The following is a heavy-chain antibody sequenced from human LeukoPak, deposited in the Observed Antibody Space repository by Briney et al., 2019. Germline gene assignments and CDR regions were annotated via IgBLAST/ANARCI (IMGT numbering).Heavy chain of an antibody. Sequence: GASLKVSCKACGYTFTSYPMHWVRQAPGQRLEWMGWINADNGNTKYSQKFQGRLTITRDTSARTAYMELSSLRSEDTAVYYCARGGEEYCTNGVCYVPYYFDSWGQGTLVTVSS. J-gene: IGHJ4*02. CDR1: GYTFTSYP. CDR2: INADNGNT. D-gene: IGHD2-8*01. CDR3: ARGGEEYCTNGVCYVPYYFDS. V-gene: IGHV1-3*01.